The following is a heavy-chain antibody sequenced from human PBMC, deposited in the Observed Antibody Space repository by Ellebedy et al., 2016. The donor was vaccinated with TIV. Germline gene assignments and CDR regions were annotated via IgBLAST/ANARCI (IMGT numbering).Heavy chain of an antibody. CDR1: GYSFTSYW. V-gene: IGHV5-51*01. Sequence: GESLKISXKGSGYSFTSYWIGWVRQMPGKGLEWMGIIYPGDSDTRYSPSFQGQVTISADKSISTAYLQWSSLKASDTAMYYCARRNYYDSSGLDYYYGMDVWGQGTTVTVSS. CDR3: ARRNYYDSSGLDYYYGMDV. D-gene: IGHD3-22*01. CDR2: IYPGDSDT. J-gene: IGHJ6*02.